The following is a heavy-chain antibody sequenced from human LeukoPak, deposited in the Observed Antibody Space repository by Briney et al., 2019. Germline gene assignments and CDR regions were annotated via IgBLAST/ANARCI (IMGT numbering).Heavy chain of an antibody. J-gene: IGHJ4*02. Sequence: SETLSLTCAVYGGSFSGYYWSWIRQPPGKGLEWIGEINHSGSTNYNPSLKSRVTISVDTSKNQFSLKINSVSAADSGLYYCARSDADGWDYWGQGALVTVSS. V-gene: IGHV4-34*01. CDR3: ARSDADGWDY. D-gene: IGHD4-17*01. CDR2: INHSGST. CDR1: GGSFSGYY.